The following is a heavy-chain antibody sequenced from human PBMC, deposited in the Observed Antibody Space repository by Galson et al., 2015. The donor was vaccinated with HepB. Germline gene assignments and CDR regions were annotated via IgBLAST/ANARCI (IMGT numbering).Heavy chain of an antibody. Sequence: ETLSLTCTIFGGSMNKYYWNWIRQTPGKRLEWIAYIYYGGSRNYNPSLKSRVTISVDMSRNQFSLKLSSVTAADTAVYYCVRAVAGKGDSFDIWGQGTMVTVSS. CDR3: VRAVAGKGDSFDI. CDR1: GGSMNKYY. D-gene: IGHD6-19*01. CDR2: IYYGGSR. V-gene: IGHV4-59*01. J-gene: IGHJ3*02.